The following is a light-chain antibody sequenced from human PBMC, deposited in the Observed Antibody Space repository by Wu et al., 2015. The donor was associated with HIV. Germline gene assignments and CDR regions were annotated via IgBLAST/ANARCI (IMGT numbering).Light chain of an antibody. J-gene: IGKJ1*01. Sequence: EIVLTQSPATLSLSPGEGATLSCRASQSVSSYLAWYQQKSGQAPRLLIYDTSNRATGIPARFSGSGSGTDFTLTISSLEPEDFAVYYCQQRSNWPWTFGQGTNVEIK. CDR3: QQRSNWPWT. CDR2: DTS. V-gene: IGKV3-11*01. CDR1: QSVSSY.